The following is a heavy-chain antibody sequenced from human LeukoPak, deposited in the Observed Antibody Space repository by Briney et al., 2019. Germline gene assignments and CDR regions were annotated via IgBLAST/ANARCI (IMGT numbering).Heavy chain of an antibody. Sequence: ASVKVSCKASGYTFTSYYMHWVRQAPGQGLEWMGLINPSGSSTSYAQKFQGRLSLTRDMSTSTDYMELSSLRSEDTAVYYCARDRCGGDCYPYNWFDPWGQGTLVTVSS. CDR3: ARDRCGGDCYPYNWFDP. V-gene: IGHV1-46*01. D-gene: IGHD2-21*02. CDR2: INPSGSST. J-gene: IGHJ5*02. CDR1: GYTFTSYY.